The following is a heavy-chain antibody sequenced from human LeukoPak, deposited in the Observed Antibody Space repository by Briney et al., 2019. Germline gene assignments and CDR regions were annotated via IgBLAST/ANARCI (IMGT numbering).Heavy chain of an antibody. CDR3: ARDGIPYYYGMDV. CDR2: ISYDGSNK. J-gene: IGHJ6*02. Sequence: GGSLRLSCAASGFTFSSYAMHWVRQAPGKGLEWVAVISYDGSNKYYADSVKGRFTISRDNSKNTLYLQTNSLRAEDTAVYYCARDGIPYYYGMDVWGQGTTVTVSS. V-gene: IGHV3-30-3*01. CDR1: GFTFSSYA. D-gene: IGHD1-26*01.